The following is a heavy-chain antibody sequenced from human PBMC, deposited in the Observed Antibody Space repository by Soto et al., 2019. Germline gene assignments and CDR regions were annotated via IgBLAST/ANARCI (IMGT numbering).Heavy chain of an antibody. J-gene: IGHJ5*01. Sequence: GGSLRLSYAASGFTFSRYGMNWLRQAPGKGLEWVASISSSTSYVYYADSVKGRFSTSRDNAKNILYLEMYALRTEDTAVYYCARDPSEGRVGNWFESWGQGTLVTVSS. CDR1: GFTFSRYG. V-gene: IGHV3-21*06. D-gene: IGHD2-2*01. CDR2: ISSSTSYV. CDR3: ARDPSEGRVGNWFES.